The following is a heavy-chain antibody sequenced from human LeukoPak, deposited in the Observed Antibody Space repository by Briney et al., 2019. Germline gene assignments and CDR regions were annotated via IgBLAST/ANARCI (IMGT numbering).Heavy chain of an antibody. CDR3: ARGYIVVVVAATDSFYDY. CDR2: INHSGST. J-gene: IGHJ4*02. CDR1: GGSFSGYY. Sequence: SETLSLTCAVYGGSFSGYYWSWIRQPPGKGLEWIGEINHSGSTNYNPSLKSRVTISVDTSKDQFSLKLSPVTAADTAVYYCARGYIVVVVAATDSFYDYWGQGTLVTVSS. V-gene: IGHV4-34*01. D-gene: IGHD2-15*01.